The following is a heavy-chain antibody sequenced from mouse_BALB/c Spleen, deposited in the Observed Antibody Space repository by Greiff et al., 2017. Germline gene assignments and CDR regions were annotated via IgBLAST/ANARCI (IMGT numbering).Heavy chain of an antibody. D-gene: IGHD2-10*02. Sequence: QVQLQQPGAELVRPGASVKLSCKASGYTFTSYWMNWVKQRPGQGLEWIGQIYPGDGDTNYNGKFKGKATLTADKSSSTAYMQLSSLTSEDSAVYFCAKGGMRGAYWGQGTLVTVSA. CDR1: GYTFTSYW. CDR3: AKGGMRGAY. V-gene: IGHV1-80*01. CDR2: IYPGDGDT. J-gene: IGHJ3*01.